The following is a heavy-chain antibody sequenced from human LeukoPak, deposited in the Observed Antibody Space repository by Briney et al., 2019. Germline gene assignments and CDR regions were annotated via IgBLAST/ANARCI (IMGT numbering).Heavy chain of an antibody. J-gene: IGHJ4*02. CDR1: GYTFTSYG. V-gene: IGHV1-18*01. D-gene: IGHD3-10*01. CDR2: ISAYNGNT. CDR3: ARDIIPFTMVRGVPGY. Sequence: GASVKVSCKASGYTFTSYGISWVRQAPGQGLEWMGWISAYNGNTNYAQKLQGRVTMTTDTSTSTAYMELRSLRSDDTAVYYCARDIIPFTMVRGVPGYWGQGTLVTVSS.